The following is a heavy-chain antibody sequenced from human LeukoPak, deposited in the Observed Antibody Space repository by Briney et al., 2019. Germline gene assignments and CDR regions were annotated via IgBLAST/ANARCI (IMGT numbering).Heavy chain of an antibody. V-gene: IGHV4-59*11. CDR3: ARGVAAAPVWYFDL. CDR1: GGSISGHY. D-gene: IGHD6-13*01. J-gene: IGHJ2*01. Sequence: SETLSLTCSVSGGSISGHYWSWIRQPPGKGREWIGYIYYTGSTNYNPSLKSRVTISVDTSKNQFSLNLSSVTAADTAVYYCARGVAAAPVWYFDLWGRGTLVTVSS. CDR2: IYYTGST.